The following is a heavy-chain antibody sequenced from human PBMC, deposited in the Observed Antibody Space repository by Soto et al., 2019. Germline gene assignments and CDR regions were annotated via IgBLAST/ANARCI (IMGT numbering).Heavy chain of an antibody. J-gene: IGHJ6*02. Sequence: SVKVSCKASGGTFSSDVISWWRQAPGQGLEWMGGIIPIFDTTDYAQKFQGRVAQNFQGRITITADKSTSTAYMELSSLRSEDTAVYYCARGSTPSITILGVIIAPYYYYDMDVWGQGTTVTVSS. V-gene: IGHV1-69*06. CDR3: ARGSTPSITILGVIIAPYYYYDMDV. D-gene: IGHD3-3*01. CDR2: IIPIFDTT. CDR1: GGTFSSDV.